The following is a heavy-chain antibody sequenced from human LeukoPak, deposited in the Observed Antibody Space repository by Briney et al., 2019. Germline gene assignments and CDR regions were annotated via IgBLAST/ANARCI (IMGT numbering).Heavy chain of an antibody. D-gene: IGHD5-24*01. CDR1: GYSISSGYY. CDR3: ARTEMATTYYFDY. V-gene: IGHV4-38-2*02. CDR2: IYHSGST. J-gene: IGHJ4*02. Sequence: SETLSPTCTVSGYSISSGYYWGWIRQPPGKGLEWIGSIYHSGSTYYNVSLKSRVTISVDTSKNQFSLKLSSVAAADTAVYYCARTEMATTYYFDYWGQGTLVTASS.